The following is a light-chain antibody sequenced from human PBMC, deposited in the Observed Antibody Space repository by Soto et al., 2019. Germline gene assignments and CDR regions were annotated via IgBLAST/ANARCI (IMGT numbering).Light chain of an antibody. CDR3: QKYNSAPWT. Sequence: DIQMTQSPSSLSASVGDRVTITCRASQGISNYLAWYQQKPGKVPKLLIYAASTLQSGVPSRFSGSGSGTYFTLNISSLQPEDVETYYCQKYNSAPWTFGQGTKVEIK. J-gene: IGKJ1*01. CDR2: AAS. V-gene: IGKV1-27*01. CDR1: QGISNY.